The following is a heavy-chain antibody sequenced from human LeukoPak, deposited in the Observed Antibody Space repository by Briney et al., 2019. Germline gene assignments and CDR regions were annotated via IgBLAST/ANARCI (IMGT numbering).Heavy chain of an antibody. CDR1: GGSISSSSYY. J-gene: IGHJ4*02. Sequence: SETLSLTCTVPGGSISSSSYYWGWIRQPPGKGLEWIGSIYYSGSTYYNPSLKSRVTISVDTSKNQFSLKLSSVTAADTAVYYCARECDYGDYVVDYWGQGTLVTVSS. CDR2: IYYSGST. D-gene: IGHD4-17*01. CDR3: ARECDYGDYVVDY. V-gene: IGHV4-39*07.